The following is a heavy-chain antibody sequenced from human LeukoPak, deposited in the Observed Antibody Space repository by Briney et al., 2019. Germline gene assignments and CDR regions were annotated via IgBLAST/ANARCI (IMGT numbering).Heavy chain of an antibody. CDR2: FYYSGST. V-gene: IGHV4-59*01. CDR3: ARENYDSSGYYIDY. CDR1: GGSISSYY. D-gene: IGHD3-22*01. Sequence: SETLSLTCTVSGGSISSYYWSWIRQPPGKGLEWIGYFYYSGSTNYNPSLKSRVTISVDTSKNQFSLKLRSVTAADTAVYYCARENYDSSGYYIDYWGQGTLVTVS. J-gene: IGHJ4*02.